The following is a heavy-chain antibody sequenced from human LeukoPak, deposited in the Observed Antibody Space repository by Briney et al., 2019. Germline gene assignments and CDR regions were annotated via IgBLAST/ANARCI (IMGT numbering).Heavy chain of an antibody. J-gene: IGHJ4*02. CDR1: SGSINNYY. D-gene: IGHD3-10*01. CDR2: IYFSGNT. V-gene: IGHV4-59*12. Sequence: SETLSLTCTVSSGSINNYYWSWIRQPPGKGLEWIGYIYFSGNTNYNPSLKSRVTISVDRSKNQFSLKLSSVTAADTAVYYCARELWSYYFDYWGQGNLVTVSS. CDR3: ARELWSYYFDY.